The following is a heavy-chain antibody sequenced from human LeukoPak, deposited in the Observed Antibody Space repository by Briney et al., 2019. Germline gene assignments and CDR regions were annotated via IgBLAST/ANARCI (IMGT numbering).Heavy chain of an antibody. D-gene: IGHD3-3*01. J-gene: IGHJ6*02. CDR1: GGSISSYY. CDR2: IYYSGST. V-gene: IGHV4-59*08. CDR3: AGTSLDDFWSGYYTGNYYYYGMDV. Sequence: SSETLSLTCTVSGGSISSYYWSWIRQPPVKGLEWIGYIYYSGSTNYNPSLKSRVTISVDTSKNQFSLKLSSVTAADTAVYYCAGTSLDDFWSGYYTGNYYYYGMDVWGQGTTVTVSS.